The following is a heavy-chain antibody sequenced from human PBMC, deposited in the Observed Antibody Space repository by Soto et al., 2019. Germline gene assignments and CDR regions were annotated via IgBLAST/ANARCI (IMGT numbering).Heavy chain of an antibody. CDR1: GGTFSSYA. CDR3: ARGPDYGEYYYYGMDV. V-gene: IGHV1-69*05. D-gene: IGHD4-17*01. J-gene: IGHJ6*02. Sequence: QVQLVQSGAEVKKPGSSVKVSCKASGGTFSSYAISWVRQAPGQGLEWMGGIIPIFGTANYAQKFQGRVTITXXEXTXXAYMELSSLRSEDTAVYYCARGPDYGEYYYYGMDVWGQGTTVTVSS. CDR2: IIPIFGTA.